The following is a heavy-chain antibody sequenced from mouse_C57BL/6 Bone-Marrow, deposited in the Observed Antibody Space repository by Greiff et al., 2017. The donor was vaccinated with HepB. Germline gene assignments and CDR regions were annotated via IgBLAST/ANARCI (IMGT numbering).Heavy chain of an antibody. V-gene: IGHV1-64*01. CDR3: AREGDYYCIPPGFAY. D-gene: IGHD2-1*01. Sequence: QVQLQQPGAELVKPGASVKLSCKASGYTFTSYWMHWVKQRPGQGLEWIGMIHPNSGSTNYNEKFKSKAKLTVDKSSSTAYMQLSSLTSEDSAVYYCAREGDYYCIPPGFAYWGQGTLVTVSA. CDR2: IHPNSGST. J-gene: IGHJ3*01. CDR1: GYTFTSYW.